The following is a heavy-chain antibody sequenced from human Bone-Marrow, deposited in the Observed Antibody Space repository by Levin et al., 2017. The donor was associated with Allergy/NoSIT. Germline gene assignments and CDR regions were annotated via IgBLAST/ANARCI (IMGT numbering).Heavy chain of an antibody. CDR3: AKDLRDIVVVPAAIPVGDIDP. V-gene: IGHV3-23*01. Sequence: SCAASGFTFSSYAMSWVRQAPGKGLEWVSAISGSGGSTYYADSVKGRFTISRDNSKNTLYLQMNSLRAEDTAVYYCAKDLRDIVVVPAAIPVGDIDPWGQGTLVTVSS. J-gene: IGHJ5*02. CDR2: ISGSGGST. CDR1: GFTFSSYA. D-gene: IGHD2-2*02.